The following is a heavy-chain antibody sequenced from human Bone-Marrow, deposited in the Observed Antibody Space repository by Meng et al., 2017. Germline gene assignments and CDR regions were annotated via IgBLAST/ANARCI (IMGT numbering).Heavy chain of an antibody. J-gene: IGHJ4*02. V-gene: IGHV3-23*01. CDR1: GFTFKNYA. Sequence: DVQLLESGGGLVQPGGSLRLSCVASGFTFKNYAMHWVRQAPGKGLEWVSTIDGPTTNTHYADSVEGRFTIYRDNSRDTFYLQMNSLRAEDTALYYCTTWLSHHFDYWGQGTLVTVSS. CDR2: IDGPTTNT. CDR3: TTWLSHHFDY. D-gene: IGHD3-22*01.